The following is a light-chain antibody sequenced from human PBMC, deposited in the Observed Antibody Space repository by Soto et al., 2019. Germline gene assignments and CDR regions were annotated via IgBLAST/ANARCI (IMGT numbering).Light chain of an antibody. J-gene: IGLJ1*01. CDR3: SSYTGSNTRYV. CDR2: EVS. V-gene: IGLV2-14*01. CDR1: SSDVGGYNY. Sequence: QSALTQPASVSGSPGQSITISCTGTSSDVGGYNYVSWYQQHPGKTPKLMIYEVSNRPSGVSNRFSGSKSGNTASLTISGLQAEDEAHYYCSSYTGSNTRYVFGTGTQLTVL.